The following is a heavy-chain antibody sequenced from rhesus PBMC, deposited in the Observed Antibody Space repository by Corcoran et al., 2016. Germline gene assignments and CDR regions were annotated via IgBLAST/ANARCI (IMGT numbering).Heavy chain of an antibody. D-gene: IGHD6-37*01. CDR3: ARSYSGGWKLDV. J-gene: IGHJ5-2*02. CDR1: GGSFSSNY. CDR2: IYGSGSNT. V-gene: IGHV4S11*01. Sequence: QVQLQESGPGLVKPLETLSLTCAVPGGSFSSNYWSWIRQPPGKELEWIGYIYGSGSNTNYNPSLKSRVTLSVDTSKNQFSLKLTAVTAADTAVYFCARSYSGGWKLDVWGRGVLVAVSS.